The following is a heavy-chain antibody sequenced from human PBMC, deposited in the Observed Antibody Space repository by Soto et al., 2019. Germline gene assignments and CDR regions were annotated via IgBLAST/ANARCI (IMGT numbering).Heavy chain of an antibody. CDR3: AKVRDYYDSSGYYYVVGDAFDI. CDR2: ISSSGSTI. D-gene: IGHD3-22*01. Sequence: GGSLRLSCAASGFTFSDYYMSWIRQAPGKGLEWVSYISSSGSTIYYADSVKGRFTISRDNAKNSLYLQMNSLRAEDTAVYYCAKVRDYYDSSGYYYVVGDAFDIWGQGTMVTVSS. J-gene: IGHJ3*02. CDR1: GFTFSDYY. V-gene: IGHV3-11*04.